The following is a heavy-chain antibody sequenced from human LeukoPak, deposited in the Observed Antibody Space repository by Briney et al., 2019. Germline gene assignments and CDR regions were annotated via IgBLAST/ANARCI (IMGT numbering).Heavy chain of an antibody. D-gene: IGHD4-17*01. CDR3: ATYGDPYYYYYYGMDV. J-gene: IGHJ6*02. CDR2: IYSGGST. Sequence: GGSLRLSCAASGFTVSSNYMSWVRQAPGKGLEWVSVIYSGGSTYYADSVKGRFTISRDNSKNTLYLQMNSLRAEDTAVYYCATYGDPYYYYYYGMDVWGQGTTVTVSS. CDR1: GFTVSSNY. V-gene: IGHV3-53*01.